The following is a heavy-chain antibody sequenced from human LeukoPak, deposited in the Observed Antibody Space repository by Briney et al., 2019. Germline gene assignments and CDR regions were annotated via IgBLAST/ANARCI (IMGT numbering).Heavy chain of an antibody. Sequence: PAGSLTLSCAASGFTFSSYAMSWVRQAPGKGLEWVSSITANGGGTYYADSVKGRFSISRDNSRDTLYLQLASLRAEDTAVYYCAKLTSDTMVRGVTPDYWGQAALATVSS. V-gene: IGHV3-23*01. D-gene: IGHD3-10*01. CDR1: GFTFSSYA. CDR3: AKLTSDTMVRGVTPDY. J-gene: IGHJ4*02. CDR2: ITANGGGT.